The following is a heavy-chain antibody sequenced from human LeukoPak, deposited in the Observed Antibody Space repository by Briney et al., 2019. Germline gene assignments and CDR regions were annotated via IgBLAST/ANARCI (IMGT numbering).Heavy chain of an antibody. CDR2: IYCSGTT. D-gene: IGHD2-15*01. CDR1: GGSISSSSYY. CDR3: AREDYCSGGSCYSGYFQH. Sequence: SETLSLTCTVSGGSISSSSYYWGWIRQPPGSGLGWLACIYCSGTTLYNPSLKSQVTISVDTSKNQFSLKLSSVIAADTAVYYCAREDYCSGGSCYSGYFQHWGQGTLVTVSS. V-gene: IGHV4-39*07. J-gene: IGHJ1*01.